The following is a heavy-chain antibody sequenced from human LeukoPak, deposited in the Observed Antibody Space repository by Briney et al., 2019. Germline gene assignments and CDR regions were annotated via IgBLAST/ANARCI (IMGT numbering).Heavy chain of an antibody. J-gene: IGHJ4*02. CDR1: GFTFSSYA. Sequence: GRSLRLSCAASGFTFSSYAMHWVRQAPGKGLEWVAVISYDGSNKYYADSVKGRFTISRDNSKNTLYLQMNSLRAEDTAVYYCARDLWFGELPRRYFDYWGQGTLVTVSS. CDR2: ISYDGSNK. V-gene: IGHV3-30-3*01. D-gene: IGHD3-10*01. CDR3: ARDLWFGELPRRYFDY.